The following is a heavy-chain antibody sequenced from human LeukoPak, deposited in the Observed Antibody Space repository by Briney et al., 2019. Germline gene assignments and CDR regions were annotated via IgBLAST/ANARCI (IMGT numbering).Heavy chain of an antibody. CDR2: ISGSGGST. CDR3: AKEGLAYYYYGMDV. CDR1: GFTFSSYA. D-gene: IGHD6-19*01. J-gene: IGHJ6*02. V-gene: IGHV3-23*01. Sequence: GGSLRLSCAASGFTFSSYAMSWVRQAPGKGLGWVSAISGSGGSTYYADSVKGRFTISRDNSKNTLYLQMNSLRAEDTAVYYCAKEGLAYYYYGMDVWGQGTTVTVSS.